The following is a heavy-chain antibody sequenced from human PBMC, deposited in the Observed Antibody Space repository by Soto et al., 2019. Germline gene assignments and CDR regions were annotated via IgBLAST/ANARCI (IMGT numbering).Heavy chain of an antibody. CDR1: GGSISSSSYY. J-gene: IGHJ4*02. CDR3: ARHPNHIQLIDY. V-gene: IGHV4-39*01. D-gene: IGHD1-1*01. Sequence: PSETLSLTCTVSGGSISSSSYYWGWIRQPPGKGLEWIGSIYYSGSTYYNPSLKSRVTISVDTSKNQFSLKLSSVTAADTAVYYCARHPNHIQLIDYWGQGTLVTVSS. CDR2: IYYSGST.